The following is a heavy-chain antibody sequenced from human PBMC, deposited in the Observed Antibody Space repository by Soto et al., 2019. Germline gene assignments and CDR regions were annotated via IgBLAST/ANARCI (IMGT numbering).Heavy chain of an antibody. J-gene: IGHJ4*02. V-gene: IGHV4-59*01. CDR2: IYYSGST. D-gene: IGHD1-1*01. CDR1: GGSISSYY. Sequence: SETLSLTCTVSGGSISSYYWSWIRQPPGKGLEWIGYIYYSGSTNYNPSLKSRVTISVDTSKNQFSLELSSLRSEDTAVYYCARDASGTYDYWGQGTLVTVSS. CDR3: ARDASGTYDY.